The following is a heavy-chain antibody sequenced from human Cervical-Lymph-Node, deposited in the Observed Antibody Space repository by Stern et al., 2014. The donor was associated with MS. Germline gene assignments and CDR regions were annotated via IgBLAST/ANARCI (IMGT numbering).Heavy chain of an antibody. CDR2: INTNTGNP. D-gene: IGHD3-3*01. CDR3: ARDRPDYDFWSGYSTHFDY. J-gene: IGHJ4*02. V-gene: IGHV7-4-1*02. CDR1: GYTFTSYA. Sequence: MQLVESGSELKKPGASVKVSCKASGYTFTSYAMHWVRQAPGQGLEWMGWINTNTGNPTYAQGFTGRFVFSLDTSVSTAYLQISSLKAEDTAVYYCARDRPDYDFWSGYSTHFDYWGQGTLVTVSS.